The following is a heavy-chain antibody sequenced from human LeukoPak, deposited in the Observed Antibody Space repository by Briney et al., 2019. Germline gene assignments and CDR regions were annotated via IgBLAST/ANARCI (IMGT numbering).Heavy chain of an antibody. CDR2: IKQDGSQK. V-gene: IGHV3-7*02. D-gene: IGHD6-13*01. CDR3: TAATPDY. Sequence: QPGGSLRLSCAASGFTFSNFWMTWVRQAPGKGLEWVANIKQDGSQKFYLDSVKGRFTISRDNAKNSLFLQMNGLRAEDTAVYYCTAATPDYWGQGTLVTVSS. J-gene: IGHJ4*02. CDR1: GFTFSNFW.